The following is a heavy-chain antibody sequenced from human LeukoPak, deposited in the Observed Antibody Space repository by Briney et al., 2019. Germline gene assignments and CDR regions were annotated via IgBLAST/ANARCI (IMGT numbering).Heavy chain of an antibody. CDR1: GGSISSSSYY. D-gene: IGHD5-18*01. CDR3: ATVDTDKYYFDY. V-gene: IGHV4-39*07. J-gene: IGHJ4*02. CDR2: IYYSGST. Sequence: SETVSLTCTVSGGSISSSSYYWGWIRQPPGKGLQWIGSIYYSGSTYYNPSLKSRVTISVDTSKNQFSLKLSSVTGADTAVYYCATVDTDKYYFDYWGQGTLVTVSS.